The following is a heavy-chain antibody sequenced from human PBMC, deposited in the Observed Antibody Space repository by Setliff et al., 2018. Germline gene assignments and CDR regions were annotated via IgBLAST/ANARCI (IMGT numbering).Heavy chain of an antibody. Sequence: SVKVSCKASGGSFNNYPISWVRQAPGHGLEWMGGIIPMFRTGKYAQRFQGRVTITADGSTSTGYMELRSLRSDDTAVYYCARELRSPYWHLDSWGQGTQVTVSS. CDR1: GGSFNNYP. D-gene: IGHD3-16*01. J-gene: IGHJ5*01. V-gene: IGHV1-69*13. CDR3: ARELRSPYWHLDS. CDR2: IIPMFRTG.